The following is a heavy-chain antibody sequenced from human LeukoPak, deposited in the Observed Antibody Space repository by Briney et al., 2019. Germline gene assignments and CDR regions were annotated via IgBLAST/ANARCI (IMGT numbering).Heavy chain of an antibody. CDR2: IKQDGSEK. CDR3: ARVYYGSGSLHYYYYYMDV. J-gene: IGHJ6*03. CDR1: GFTFSSYW. D-gene: IGHD3-10*01. Sequence: PGGSLRLSCSTSGFTFSSYWMSWVRQAPGKGLEWVANIKQDGSEKYYVDSVEGRFTISRDNAKNSLYLQMNSLRVEDTAVYYCARVYYGSGSLHYYYYYMDVWGKGTTVTISS. V-gene: IGHV3-7*03.